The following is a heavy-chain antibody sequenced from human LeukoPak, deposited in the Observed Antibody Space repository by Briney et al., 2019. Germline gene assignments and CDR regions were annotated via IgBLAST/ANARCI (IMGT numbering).Heavy chain of an antibody. CDR2: ISGSGGST. CDR1: GFTVSSNY. J-gene: IGHJ4*02. CDR3: AKDLGGSFDY. V-gene: IGHV3-23*01. D-gene: IGHD2-15*01. Sequence: GGSLRLSCAASGFTVSSNYMSWVRQAPGKGLEWVSVISGSGGSTYYADSVKGRFTISRDNSKNTLYLQMNSLRAEDTAVYYCAKDLGGSFDYWGQGTLVTVSA.